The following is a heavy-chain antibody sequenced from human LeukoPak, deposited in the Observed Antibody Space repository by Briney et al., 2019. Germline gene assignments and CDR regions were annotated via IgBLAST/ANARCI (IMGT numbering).Heavy chain of an antibody. D-gene: IGHD5-12*01. CDR3: ATDVDMVIY. V-gene: IGHV4-61*02. CDR2: IYTSGST. Sequence: SETLSLTCTVSGGSISSGSYYWSWIRQPAGKGLEWIGRIYTSGSTNYNPSLKSRVTISVDTSKNQFSLKLSSVTAADTAVYYCATDVDMVIYWGQGTMVTVSS. CDR1: GGSISSGSYY. J-gene: IGHJ4*02.